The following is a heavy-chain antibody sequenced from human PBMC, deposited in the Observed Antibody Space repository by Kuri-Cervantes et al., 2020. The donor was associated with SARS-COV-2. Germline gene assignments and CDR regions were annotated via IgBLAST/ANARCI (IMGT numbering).Heavy chain of an antibody. D-gene: IGHD6-13*01. CDR3: ASQYSSSWNY. CDR2: IKQDGSEK. J-gene: IGHJ4*02. V-gene: IGHV3-7*01. CDR1: GFTFSSYA. Sequence: GGSLRLSCAASGFTFSSYAMSWVRQAPGRGLEWAANIKQDGSEKYYVDSVKGRFTISRDNAKNSLYLQMNSLRAEDTAVYYCASQYSSSWNYWGQGTLVTVSS.